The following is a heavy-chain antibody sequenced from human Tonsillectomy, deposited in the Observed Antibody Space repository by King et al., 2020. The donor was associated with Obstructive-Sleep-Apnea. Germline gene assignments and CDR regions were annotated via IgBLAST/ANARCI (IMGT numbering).Heavy chain of an antibody. J-gene: IGHJ3*02. D-gene: IGHD3-22*01. CDR2: ISSSSSYI. CDR1: GFTFSSYS. V-gene: IGHV3-21*01. Sequence: VQLVESGGGLVKPGGSLRLSCAASGFTFSSYSMNWVRQAPGKGLEWVSSISSSSSYIYYADSVKGRFTISRDNAKNSLYLQMNSLRAEDTAVYYCARGISHYYDSSGLDAFDIWGQGTMVTVSS. CDR3: ARGISHYYDSSGLDAFDI.